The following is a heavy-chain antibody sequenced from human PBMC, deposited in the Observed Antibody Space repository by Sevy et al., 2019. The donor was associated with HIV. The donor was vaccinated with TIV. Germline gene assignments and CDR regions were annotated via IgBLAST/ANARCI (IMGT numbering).Heavy chain of an antibody. CDR2: IYHSGST. J-gene: IGHJ5*02. D-gene: IGHD3-22*01. V-gene: IGHV4-38-2*01. Sequence: SETLSLTCAVSGYSISSGYYWGWIRQPPGKGLEWIGSIYHSGSTYYNPSLKSRVTISVDTSKNQFSLKLSSVTAADTAVYYCARSYYYDSSGYRNVGWFDPWGQGTLVTVSS. CDR1: GYSISSGYY. CDR3: ARSYYYDSSGYRNVGWFDP.